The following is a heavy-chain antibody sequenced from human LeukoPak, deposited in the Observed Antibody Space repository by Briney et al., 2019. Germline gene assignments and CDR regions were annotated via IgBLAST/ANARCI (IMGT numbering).Heavy chain of an antibody. V-gene: IGHV4-61*02. CDR1: GGSLSSGNYY. J-gene: IGHJ4*02. D-gene: IGHD3-22*01. CDR3: ARGRDSRGYQFMGFDS. CDR2: IWADGAP. Sequence: PSETLSLTCTVSGGSLSSGNYYWSWIRQPAGKGLEWIVRIWADGAPTYRPSLKSRVTISVDTSKNQFSLRLSSVTAADTAVYYCARGRDSRGYQFMGFDSWGQGTLVTVSS.